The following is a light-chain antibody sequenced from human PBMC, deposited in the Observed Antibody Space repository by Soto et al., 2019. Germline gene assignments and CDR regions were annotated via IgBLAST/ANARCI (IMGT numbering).Light chain of an antibody. CDR2: GAS. CDR3: QQYGDWPLT. J-gene: IGKJ4*01. Sequence: IVMTRSPVTLSVSPGERATCSCRASQSVRSNYLAWYQQKPGQAPRLLIFGASTRAAGIPARFSGSGSGTEFTLTITSLQSEDFAVYYCQQYGDWPLTFGGGTKVDIK. V-gene: IGKV3-15*01. CDR1: QSVRSN.